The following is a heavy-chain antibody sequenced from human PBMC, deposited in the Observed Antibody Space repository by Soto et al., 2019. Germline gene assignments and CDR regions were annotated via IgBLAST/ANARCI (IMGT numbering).Heavy chain of an antibody. CDR3: AKEKGTGRAPNGAYDV. Sequence: QVQLVESGGDVVQPGRSLRLSCAASGFIFKDCAMHWVRQAPGKGLEWVSIIFNDAGNEYYTESVKGRFTISRDNSKNTLYLQMNSLRDEDTAVYYCAKEKGTGRAPNGAYDVWGRGTRVTVSS. D-gene: IGHD2-8*02. CDR2: IFNDAGNE. V-gene: IGHV3-33*06. CDR1: GFIFKDCA. J-gene: IGHJ3*01.